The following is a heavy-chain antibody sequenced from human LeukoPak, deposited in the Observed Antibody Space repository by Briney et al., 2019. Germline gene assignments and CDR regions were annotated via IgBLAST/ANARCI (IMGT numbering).Heavy chain of an antibody. CDR2: IYYSGGT. J-gene: IGHJ2*01. Sequence: SETLSFTCPVSCGSISSYYWSWIRQPPRKGREWIGYIYYSGGTNYNPSLNRRVTISLDTSKNKFSPKLSSVTSAETAVLYCAGHKVWHADWYFDLWGRGTLVTVSS. D-gene: IGHD3-16*01. CDR1: CGSISSYY. V-gene: IGHV4-59*08. CDR3: AGHKVWHADWYFDL.